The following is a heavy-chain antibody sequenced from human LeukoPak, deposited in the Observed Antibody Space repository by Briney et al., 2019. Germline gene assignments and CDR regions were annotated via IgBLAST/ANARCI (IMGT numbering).Heavy chain of an antibody. CDR3: ARARAWLPTGGYYYYMDV. CDR1: GYTFTSYD. V-gene: IGHV1-8*01. CDR2: MNPNSGNT. Sequence: GASVKVSCKASGYTFTSYDINWVRQATGQGLEWMGWMNPNSGNTGYAQKFQGRVTMTRNTSISTAYMELSSLRSEDTAVYYCARARAWLPTGGYYYYMDVWGKGTTVTVSS. J-gene: IGHJ6*03. D-gene: IGHD6-19*01.